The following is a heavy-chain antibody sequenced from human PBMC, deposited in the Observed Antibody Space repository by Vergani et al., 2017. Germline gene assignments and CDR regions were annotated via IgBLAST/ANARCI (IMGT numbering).Heavy chain of an antibody. J-gene: IGHJ6*03. CDR2: IDHTGRP. V-gene: IGHV4-34*01. Sequence: QVQLQQWGGGLLKPSETLSLTCVVNGGSFTSYHWTWIRQSPGEGLEWVGDIDHTGRPDYNPSLKSRLTMSVDKSRNQFSLTLNSVTATDTAIYFCARVNTETNGHLYYDYYRDVWGQGAAVAVS. CDR3: ARVNTETNGHLYYDYYRDV. D-gene: IGHD4-11*01. CDR1: GGSFTSYH.